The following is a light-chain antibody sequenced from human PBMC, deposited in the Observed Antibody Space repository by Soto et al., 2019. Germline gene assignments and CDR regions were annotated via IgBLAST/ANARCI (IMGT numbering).Light chain of an antibody. Sequence: SYELTQPPSVSVAPGKTARITCGGNNIGSKSVHWYQQKPGQAPVLVIYYDSDRPSGIPERFSGSNSGNTATLTISRVEAGDEAYYYCQVWDSSSDHGVFGTGTQLTVL. CDR3: QVWDSSSDHGV. V-gene: IGLV3-21*04. CDR1: NIGSKS. CDR2: YDS. J-gene: IGLJ1*01.